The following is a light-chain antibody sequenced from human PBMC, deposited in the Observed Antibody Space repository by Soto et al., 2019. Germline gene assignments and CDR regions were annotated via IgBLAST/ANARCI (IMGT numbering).Light chain of an antibody. CDR2: GAS. V-gene: IGKV3-15*01. Sequence: EIVLTQSPGTLSVSPVERATLSCRASQSVSSNLAWYQQKPGQAPRLLIYGASTRATGIPARFSGSGSGTEFTLTISSLQSEDFAVYYCQQYNNWPITFGQGTRLEIK. J-gene: IGKJ5*01. CDR3: QQYNNWPIT. CDR1: QSVSSN.